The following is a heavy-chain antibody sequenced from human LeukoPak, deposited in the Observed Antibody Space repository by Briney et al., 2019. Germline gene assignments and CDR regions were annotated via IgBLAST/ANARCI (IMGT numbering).Heavy chain of an antibody. Sequence: GGSLRLSCAASGFTFSSYAMSWVRQAPGKGLEWVSAISGSGGSTYYADSVKGRFTLSRDNSKNTLYLQMSSLRAEDTAVYYCAKGESRWLLLGALDYWGREPLVT. CDR2: ISGSGGST. CDR1: GFTFSSYA. D-gene: IGHD3-3*01. J-gene: IGHJ4*02. CDR3: AKGESRWLLLGALDY. V-gene: IGHV3-23*01.